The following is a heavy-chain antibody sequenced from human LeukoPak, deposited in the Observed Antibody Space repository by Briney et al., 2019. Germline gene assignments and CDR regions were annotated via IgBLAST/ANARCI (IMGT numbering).Heavy chain of an antibody. V-gene: IGHV4-59*12. CDR2: IYYSGST. Sequence: SETLSLTCTVSGGSISSYYWSWIRQPPGKGLEWIGYIYYSGSTNYNPSLKSRVTISVDTSKNQFSLKLSSVTAADTAVYYCARGRALDYWGQGTLVTVSS. CDR1: GGSISSYY. CDR3: ARGRALDY. J-gene: IGHJ4*02.